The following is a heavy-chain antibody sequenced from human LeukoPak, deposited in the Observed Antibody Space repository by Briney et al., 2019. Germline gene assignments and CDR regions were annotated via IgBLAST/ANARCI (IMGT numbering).Heavy chain of an antibody. D-gene: IGHD6-6*01. CDR2: IYPGDSDT. CDR3: ARSSGFLDV. V-gene: IGHV5-51*01. J-gene: IGHJ6*02. Sequence: EWMGIIYPGDSDTRYSPSFQGQVTISADKSISTAYLQWSSLKASDTAMYYCARSSGFLDVWGQGTTVTVSS.